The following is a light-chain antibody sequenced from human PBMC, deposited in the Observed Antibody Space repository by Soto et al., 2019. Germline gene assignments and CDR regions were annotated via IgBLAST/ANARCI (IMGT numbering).Light chain of an antibody. CDR1: SSDVGGYNY. CDR3: SSYTIISIDYV. CDR2: EVS. J-gene: IGLJ1*01. Sequence: QSVLTQPASVSGSPGQSITISCTGTSSDVGGYNYVSWYQQHPGKAPQLMIYEVSNRPSGVSNRFSGSKSGNTASLTISGRQAEDDADYYCSSYTIISIDYVFGTGTKGTVL. V-gene: IGLV2-14*01.